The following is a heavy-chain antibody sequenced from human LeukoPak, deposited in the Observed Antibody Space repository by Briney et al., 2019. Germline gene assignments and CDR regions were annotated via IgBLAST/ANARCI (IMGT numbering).Heavy chain of an antibody. CDR1: GYTFTSYG. D-gene: IGHD2-2*01. J-gene: IGHJ4*02. Sequence: GASVTASCKASGYTFTSYGISWVRQAPGQGLEWMGWISAYNGNTNYAQKLQGRVTMTTDTYTSTAYMELRSLRSDDTAVYYCASGPGYQLPDYWGQGTLGTVSS. CDR3: ASGPGYQLPDY. V-gene: IGHV1-18*01. CDR2: ISAYNGNT.